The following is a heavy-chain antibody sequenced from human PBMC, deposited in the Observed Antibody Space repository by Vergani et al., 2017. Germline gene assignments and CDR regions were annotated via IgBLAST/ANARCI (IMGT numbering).Heavy chain of an antibody. CDR1: GFTVSSNY. CDR3: AREEGRVYGFGCYYYGMDV. CDR2: IYSGGST. J-gene: IGHJ6*02. V-gene: IGHV3-66*02. D-gene: IGHD3-10*01. Sequence: EVQLVESGGGLVQPGGSLRLSCAASGFTVSSNYMSWVRQAPGKGLEWVSVIYSGGSTYYADSVKGRFTISRDNSKNTLYLQMNSLRAEDTAVYYCAREEGRVYGFGCYYYGMDVWGQGTTVTVSS.